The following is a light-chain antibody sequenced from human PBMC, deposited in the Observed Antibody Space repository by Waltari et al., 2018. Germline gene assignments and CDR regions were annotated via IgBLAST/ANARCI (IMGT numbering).Light chain of an antibody. V-gene: IGLV3-25*03. Sequence: SYELTQPPSVSVSPGQTARITCSGDALPKRYAYWYQQKPGQAPVLVIYKDSERPSGSPERCSGSRSGTTVTLTISGVQAEDEADYYCQSADSSGTYVVFGGGTKLTVL. CDR1: ALPKRY. CDR2: KDS. CDR3: QSADSSGTYVV. J-gene: IGLJ2*01.